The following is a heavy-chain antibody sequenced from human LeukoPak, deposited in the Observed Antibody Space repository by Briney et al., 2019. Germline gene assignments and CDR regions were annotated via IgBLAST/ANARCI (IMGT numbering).Heavy chain of an antibody. CDR3: ARDPVGATTPYYFDY. CDR2: IYTGGST. CDR1: GFTVTSNY. D-gene: IGHD1-26*01. V-gene: IGHV3-66*01. J-gene: IGHJ4*02. Sequence: GGSLRLSCAASGFTVTSNYKSWVRQAPGKGLEWVSVIYTGGSTHYADSVKGRFTISRDNSKNTLYLEMNSLRADDTAVYYCARDPVGATTPYYFDYWGQGALVTVSS.